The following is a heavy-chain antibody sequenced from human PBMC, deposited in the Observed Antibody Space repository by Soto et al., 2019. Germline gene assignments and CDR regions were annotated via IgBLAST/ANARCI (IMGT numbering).Heavy chain of an antibody. Sequence: SETLSLTCTVSGGSISSSSYYWGWIRQPPRKGLEWIGSIYYSGSTYYNPSLKSRVTISVDTSKNQFSLKLSSVTAADTAVYYCARRLAYDILTGYYPYYFDYWGQGTLVTVSS. J-gene: IGHJ4*02. CDR1: GGSISSSSYY. CDR2: IYYSGST. V-gene: IGHV4-39*01. D-gene: IGHD3-9*01. CDR3: ARRLAYDILTGYYPYYFDY.